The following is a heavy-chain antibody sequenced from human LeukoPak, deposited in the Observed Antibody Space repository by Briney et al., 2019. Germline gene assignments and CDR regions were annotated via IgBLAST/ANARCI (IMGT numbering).Heavy chain of an antibody. CDR1: GCTFNSYA. CDR2: VSNSGGTT. V-gene: IGHV3-23*01. Sequence: AGSLRLSCAASGCTFNSYAMSWVRQPPGERLEWVSAVSNSGGTTDYAASVKGRYTISRDNSKDTLYLQMNSLRVEDTAVYYCAKDPYSSGWYGGNAFDVWGQGTMVTVSS. J-gene: IGHJ3*01. CDR3: AKDPYSSGWYGGNAFDV. D-gene: IGHD6-19*01.